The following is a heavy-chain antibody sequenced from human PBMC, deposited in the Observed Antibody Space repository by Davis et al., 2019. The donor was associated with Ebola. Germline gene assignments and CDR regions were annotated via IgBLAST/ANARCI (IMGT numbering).Heavy chain of an antibody. V-gene: IGHV1-46*02. CDR2: INPNGGTT. J-gene: IGHJ6*02. CDR3: ARHGYSGHDYRAYFYGMDV. CDR1: GYTFNSYF. D-gene: IGHD5-12*01. Sequence: ASVKVSCKTSGYTFNSYFMHWVRQAPGQGLEWMGIINPNGGTTNYAEKFQGRVTMTRDTSTSTAYMELSSLRAEDTAVYYCARHGYSGHDYRAYFYGMDVWGQGTTVTVSS.